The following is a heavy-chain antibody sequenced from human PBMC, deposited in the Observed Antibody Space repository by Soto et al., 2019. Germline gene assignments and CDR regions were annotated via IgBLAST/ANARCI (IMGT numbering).Heavy chain of an antibody. D-gene: IGHD3-3*01. CDR3: ARLRSDHDSTADY. J-gene: IGHJ4*02. Sequence: SETLSLTCTVSGGSISSYYWSWIRQPPGKGLEWIGCIYYSGSTNYNPSLKSRVTISVDTSKNQFSLKLSSVTAADTAVYYCARLRSDHDSTADYWGQGTLLTVSS. CDR2: IYYSGST. CDR1: GGSISSYY. V-gene: IGHV4-59*01.